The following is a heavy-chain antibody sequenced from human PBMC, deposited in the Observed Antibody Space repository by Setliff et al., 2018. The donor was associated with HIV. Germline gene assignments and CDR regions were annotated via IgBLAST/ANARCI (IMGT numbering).Heavy chain of an antibody. CDR3: ARDVVKFWSGSGALDF. D-gene: IGHD3-3*01. V-gene: IGHV3-66*02. CDR2: IYGGGTT. J-gene: IGHJ4*02. Sequence: PGGSLRLSCAASGFTVSSNYMSWVRQAPGKGLEWVSVIYGGGTTHYADSVKGRFTISRDNSKNTVYLQMNSLRVEDTAVYYCARDVVKFWSGSGALDFWGPGTLVTVSS. CDR1: GFTVSSNY.